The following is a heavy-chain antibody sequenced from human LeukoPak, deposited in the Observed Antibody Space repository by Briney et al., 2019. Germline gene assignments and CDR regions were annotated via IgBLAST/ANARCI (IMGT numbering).Heavy chain of an antibody. Sequence: ASVKVSCKASGYTFTGYYMHWVRQAPGQGLEWMGWINPNSGATNYAQKFQGRVTMSRDTSITTAYMELSGLRSDDTAVYYCARCDYAYKAIDYWGQGTLVTLSP. D-gene: IGHD4-17*01. CDR1: GYTFTGYY. J-gene: IGHJ4*02. CDR2: INPNSGAT. V-gene: IGHV1-2*02. CDR3: ARCDYAYKAIDY.